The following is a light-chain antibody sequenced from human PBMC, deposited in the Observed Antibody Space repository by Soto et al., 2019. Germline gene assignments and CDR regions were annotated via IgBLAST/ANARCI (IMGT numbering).Light chain of an antibody. J-gene: IGKJ1*01. CDR1: QSISSSS. CDR3: QHYDGSLWT. V-gene: IGKV3-20*01. Sequence: EIVLTQSPGTLSLSPGERATLSCRASQSISSSSLAWYQHRPGQAPRLLIYAASSRATGIPVRFSGSGSGTDFTLTISRLEPEDFAVYYCQHYDGSLWTFGQGTKVDIK. CDR2: AAS.